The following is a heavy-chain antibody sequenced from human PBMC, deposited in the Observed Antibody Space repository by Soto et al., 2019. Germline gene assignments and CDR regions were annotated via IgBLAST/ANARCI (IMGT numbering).Heavy chain of an antibody. D-gene: IGHD1-26*01. CDR1: GFTFSSYA. CDR2: ISGSGGST. J-gene: IGHJ5*02. Sequence: EVQLLESGGGWVQPGGSLRLSCAASGFTFSSYAMSWVRQAPGKGLEWVSAISGSGGSTYYADSVKGRFTISRDNSKNTLYLQLNSLRAEDTAVYYCAKTLIVGATNYWFDPWGQGTLVTVSS. CDR3: AKTLIVGATNYWFDP. V-gene: IGHV3-23*01.